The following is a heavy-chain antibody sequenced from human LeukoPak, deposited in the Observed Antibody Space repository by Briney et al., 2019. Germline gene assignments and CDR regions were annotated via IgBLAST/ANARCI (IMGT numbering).Heavy chain of an antibody. CDR2: IYHSGST. V-gene: IGHV4-30-2*01. Sequence: PSETLSLTCTVSGGSISSGGYYWSWIRQPPGKGLEWIGYIYHSGSTYYNPSLKSRVTISVDRSKNQLSLKLSSVTAADTAVYYCARESGSKAGTTFPYWGQGTLVTVSS. CDR1: GGSISSGGYY. CDR3: ARESGSKAGTTFPY. D-gene: IGHD1-7*01. J-gene: IGHJ4*02.